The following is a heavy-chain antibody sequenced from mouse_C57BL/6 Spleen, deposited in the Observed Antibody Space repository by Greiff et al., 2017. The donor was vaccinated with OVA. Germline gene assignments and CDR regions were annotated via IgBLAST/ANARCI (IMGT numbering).Heavy chain of an antibody. Sequence: VQLKESGPVLVKPGASVKMSCKASGYTFTDYYMNWVKQSHGKSLEWIGVINPYNGGTSYNQKFKGKATLTVDKSSSTAYMELNSLTSEDSAVYYCARREDRDYFDYWGQGTTLTVSS. V-gene: IGHV1-19*01. D-gene: IGHD2-14*01. J-gene: IGHJ2*01. CDR1: GYTFTDYY. CDR2: INPYNGGT. CDR3: ARREDRDYFDY.